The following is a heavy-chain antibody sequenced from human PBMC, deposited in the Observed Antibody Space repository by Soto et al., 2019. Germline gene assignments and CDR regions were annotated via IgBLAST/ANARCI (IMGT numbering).Heavy chain of an antibody. CDR2: MNPNSDNT. D-gene: IGHD1-1*01. V-gene: IGHV1-8*01. J-gene: IGHJ6*02. Sequence: QVQLVQSGAEVKKPGASVKVSCKASGYTFTNYDIIWVRQATGQGLEWMGWMNPNSDNTGYAQKFHGRVTMTRNTCISTAYIGLGSLRSDDTAVYYGARGVHNGRHGVDVWGQGTTVTVSS. CDR3: ARGVHNGRHGVDV. CDR1: GYTFTNYD.